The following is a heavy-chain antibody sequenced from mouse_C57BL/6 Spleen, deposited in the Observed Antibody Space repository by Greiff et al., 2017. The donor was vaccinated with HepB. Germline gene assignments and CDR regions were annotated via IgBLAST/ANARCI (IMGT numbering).Heavy chain of an antibody. D-gene: IGHD1-1*01. CDR1: GYTFTSYW. J-gene: IGHJ3*01. CDR3: ARGYYGSSLAWFAY. CDR2: IDPSDSYT. Sequence: QVQLQQPGAELVMPGASVKLSCKASGYTFTSYWMHWVKQRPGQGLEWIGEIDPSDSYTNYNQKFKGKSTLTVDKSSSTAYMQLSSLTAEDSAGYYCARGYYGSSLAWFAYWGQGTLVTVSA. V-gene: IGHV1-69*01.